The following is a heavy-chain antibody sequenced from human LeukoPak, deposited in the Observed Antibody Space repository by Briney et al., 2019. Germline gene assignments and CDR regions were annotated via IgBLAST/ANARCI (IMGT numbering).Heavy chain of an antibody. V-gene: IGHV4-39*01. CDR3: ARLLSPKSYGVTIYHDYMDV. Sequence: PSETLSLTCTVYGGSITSSSYHWGWIRQPPGQGLEWIGNIYYSGSTYYNPSLKSRVTISVDTSKNQFSLRLGSVTAADTAFYYCARLLSPKSYGVTIYHDYMDVWGKGTTVTVSS. J-gene: IGHJ6*03. CDR1: GGSITSSSYH. D-gene: IGHD5-18*01. CDR2: IYYSGST.